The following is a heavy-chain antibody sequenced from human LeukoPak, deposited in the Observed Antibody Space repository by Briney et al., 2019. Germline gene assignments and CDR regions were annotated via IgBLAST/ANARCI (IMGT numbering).Heavy chain of an antibody. Sequence: ASVKVSCKASGYTFTDYYINWVRQAPGQGLEWMGWINPNSGDTNYAQKFQDRVTMTRDTSISTAYIELNLLRSDDTAVYCCARGDYYGSPKVVAAWGQGTLVTVSS. CDR3: ARGDYYGSPKVVAA. J-gene: IGHJ5*02. CDR2: INPNSGDT. CDR1: GYTFTDYY. D-gene: IGHD3-10*01. V-gene: IGHV1-2*02.